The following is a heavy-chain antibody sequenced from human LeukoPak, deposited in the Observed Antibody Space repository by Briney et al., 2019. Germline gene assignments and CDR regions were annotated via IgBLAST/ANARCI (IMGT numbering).Heavy chain of an antibody. V-gene: IGHV1-8*01. D-gene: IGHD2-21*02. CDR3: ARTPPKGDIDY. Sequence: ASVKVSCKVSGYTFTSYDINWVRQATGQGLEWLGWMSASSGNTGYAQKFQGRVSMTRATSISTAYLELSSLTFEDTAVYYCARTPPKGDIDYWGQGTLVTVSS. CDR2: MSASSGNT. CDR1: GYTFTSYD. J-gene: IGHJ4*02.